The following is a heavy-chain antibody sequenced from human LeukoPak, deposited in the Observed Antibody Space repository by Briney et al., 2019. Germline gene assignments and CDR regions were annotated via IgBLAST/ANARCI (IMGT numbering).Heavy chain of an antibody. CDR1: GGSISSSSYY. J-gene: IGHJ4*02. CDR3: ARGSRDGYNTFDY. Sequence: KPSETLSPTCPVPGGSISSSSYYWGWIRPSPRKGLEWIGSGYHSGTTYYNPSLESRVSIFIDTSKNQFSLKLSSVTAADTAVYYCARGSRDGYNTFDYWGQGTLVTVSS. V-gene: IGHV4-39*01. CDR2: GYHSGTT. D-gene: IGHD5-24*01.